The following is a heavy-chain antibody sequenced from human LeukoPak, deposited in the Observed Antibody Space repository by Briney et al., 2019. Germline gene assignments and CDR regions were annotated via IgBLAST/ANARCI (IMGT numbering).Heavy chain of an antibody. CDR3: ASALNYYGPFDY. Sequence: GRSLRLSCAASGFTFSSYGMHWVRQAPGKGLEWVAVISYDGSNKYYADSVKGRSTISRDNSKNTLYLQMNSLRAEDTAVYYCASALNYYGPFDYWGQGTLVTVSS. J-gene: IGHJ4*02. V-gene: IGHV3-30*03. CDR1: GFTFSSYG. D-gene: IGHD3-10*01. CDR2: ISYDGSNK.